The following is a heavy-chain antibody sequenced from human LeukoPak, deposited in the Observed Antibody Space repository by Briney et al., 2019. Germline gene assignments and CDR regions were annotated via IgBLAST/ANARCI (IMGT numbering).Heavy chain of an antibody. CDR3: ARVKARGQPTLGY. D-gene: IGHD3-10*01. Sequence: ASVKVSCKASGYTFTGYYMHWVRQAPGQGLEWMGWINPNSGGTNYAQKFQGRVTMTRDTSISTAYMELTRLRSDDTAVYFSARVKARGQPTLGYWGQGTLVTVSS. CDR2: INPNSGGT. V-gene: IGHV1-2*02. J-gene: IGHJ4*02. CDR1: GYTFTGYY.